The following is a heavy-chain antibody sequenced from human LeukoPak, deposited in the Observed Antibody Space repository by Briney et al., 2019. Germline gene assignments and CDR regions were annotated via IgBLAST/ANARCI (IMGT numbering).Heavy chain of an antibody. CDR2: IKSKTDGGTT. D-gene: IGHD3-22*01. V-gene: IGHV3-15*01. CDR3: TTDLEYYYDRAGAFDI. Sequence: GGSLRLSCAASGFTFSNAWMSWVRKAPGKGLEWVGRIKSKTDGGTTDYAAAVKGRFPISRDDSKNTLYLQMNSLKTEDTAVYYCTTDLEYYYDRAGAFDIWGQGTMVTVSS. CDR1: GFTFSNAW. J-gene: IGHJ3*02.